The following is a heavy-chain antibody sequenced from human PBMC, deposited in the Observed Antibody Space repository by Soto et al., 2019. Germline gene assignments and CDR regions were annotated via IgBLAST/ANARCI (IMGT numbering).Heavy chain of an antibody. D-gene: IGHD3-3*01. CDR1: GGSFIGYY. J-gene: IGHJ4*02. V-gene: IGHV4-34*01. CDR3: ARLPRDFWSGYYAFDY. CDR2: INHSGST. Sequence: SETLSLTCAVYGGSFIGYYWIFIRQPPLKGLEWIGEINHSGSTNYNPSLKSRVTISVDTSKNQFSLKLSSVTAADTAVYYCARLPRDFWSGYYAFDYWGQGTLVTVSS.